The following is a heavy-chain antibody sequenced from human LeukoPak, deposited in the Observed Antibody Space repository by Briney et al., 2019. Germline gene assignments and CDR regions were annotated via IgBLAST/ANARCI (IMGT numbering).Heavy chain of an antibody. J-gene: IGHJ4*02. CDR3: ARYSSSWHYFDY. D-gene: IGHD6-13*01. CDR2: INHSGST. Sequence: TSETLSLTCAVYGGPFSCYYWSWIPQPPGKGLEWIGEINHSGSTNYNPSLKSRVTISVDTSKNQFSLKLSSVTAAGTAVYYCARYSSSWHYFDYWGQGTLVTVSS. CDR1: GGPFSCYY. V-gene: IGHV4-34*01.